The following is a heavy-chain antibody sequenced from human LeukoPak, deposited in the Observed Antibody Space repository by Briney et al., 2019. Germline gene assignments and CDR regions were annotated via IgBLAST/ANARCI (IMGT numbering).Heavy chain of an antibody. CDR2: ISGGDVRT. D-gene: IGHD2-8*01. J-gene: IGHJ6*03. CDR3: AKDRCSNGVGCYYYYMDV. Sequence: GGSLRLSCVASGFTFRTYDMNWVRQAPGKGLEWVSTISGGDVRTYYADSVKGRFTISRDNSKNTLYLEMNSLRAEDTAVYYCAKDRCSNGVGCYYYYMDVWGKGTTVTISS. V-gene: IGHV3-23*01. CDR1: GFTFRTYD.